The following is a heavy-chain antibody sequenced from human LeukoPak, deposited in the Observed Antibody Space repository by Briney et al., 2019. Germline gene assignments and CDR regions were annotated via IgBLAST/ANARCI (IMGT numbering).Heavy chain of an antibody. V-gene: IGHV4-39*01. D-gene: IGHD3-3*01. Sequence: SETLSLTCTVSGGSISSSSYYWGWIRQPPGKGLEWIGSIYYSGSTYYNPSLKSRVTISVDTSKNQFSLKLSSVTAADTAVYYCARQECYFDYWGQGTLVTVSS. J-gene: IGHJ4*02. CDR3: ARQECYFDY. CDR2: IYYSGST. CDR1: GGSISSSSYY.